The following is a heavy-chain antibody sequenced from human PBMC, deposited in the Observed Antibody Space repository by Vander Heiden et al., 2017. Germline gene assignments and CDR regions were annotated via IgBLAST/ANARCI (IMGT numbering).Heavy chain of an antibody. Sequence: EVQLLESGGGLVQPGGSLRLSCAASGFTFSGYVMSWVRQAPGKGLEWVSGISGSGGSTYYADSVEGRFTISRDNSKNTLYLQMNSLRAEDTAIYYCAKDSSSTNYYYGMDIWGQGTTVTVSS. CDR1: GFTFSGYV. J-gene: IGHJ6*02. CDR3: AKDSSSTNYYYGMDI. CDR2: ISGSGGST. V-gene: IGHV3-23*01.